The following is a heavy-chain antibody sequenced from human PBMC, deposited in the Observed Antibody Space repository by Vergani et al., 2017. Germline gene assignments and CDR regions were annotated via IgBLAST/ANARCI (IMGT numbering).Heavy chain of an antibody. D-gene: IGHD6-13*01. CDR3: ARDASSSWYGGHVWGGGMDV. CDR2: INHSGST. Sequence: QVQLQQWGAGLLKPSETLSLTCAVYGGSFSGYYWSWIRQPPGKGLEWIGEINHSGSTNYNPSLKSRVTISVDTSKNQFSLKLSSVTAADTAVYYCARDASSSWYGGHVWGGGMDVWGQGTTVTVSS. CDR1: GGSFSGYY. V-gene: IGHV4-34*01. J-gene: IGHJ6*02.